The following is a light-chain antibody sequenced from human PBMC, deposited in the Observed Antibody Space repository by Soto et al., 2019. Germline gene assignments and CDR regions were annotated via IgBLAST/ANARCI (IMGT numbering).Light chain of an antibody. J-gene: IGKJ1*01. V-gene: IGKV1-5*01. Sequence: EIQMTQFTSSLSAPVGDRLAITCRASTNSCSYLNWYPPKPGKAPKLLIHVASSLQSGVPSRFSGSGSGTEFTLTISSLQPDDFATYYWQQYNSYSWTFARGTKVAI. CDR2: VAS. CDR3: QQYNSYSWT. CDR1: TNSCSY.